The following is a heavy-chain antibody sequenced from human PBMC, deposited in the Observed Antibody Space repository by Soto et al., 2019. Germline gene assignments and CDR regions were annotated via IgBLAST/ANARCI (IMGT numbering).Heavy chain of an antibody. CDR3: VRDGESYDSSGKFDF. Sequence: QVQLVESGGGVVQPGRSLTLSCAASGFPFSEYGIKWVRQAPGKGLEWVAVVWFDGSYEYFADSVKGRFTISRDNSKNTVNLQMINLRAEDTAMYFCVRDGESYDSSGKFDFWGQGTLVTVSS. J-gene: IGHJ4*02. CDR1: GFPFSEYG. V-gene: IGHV3-33*01. CDR2: VWFDGSYE. D-gene: IGHD3-22*01.